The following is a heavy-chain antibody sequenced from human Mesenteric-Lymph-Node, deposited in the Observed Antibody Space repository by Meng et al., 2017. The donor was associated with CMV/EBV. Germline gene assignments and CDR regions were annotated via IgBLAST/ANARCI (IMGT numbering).Heavy chain of an antibody. CDR2: IRSKAYGGTS. CDR3: TRGDSSGYYLYY. D-gene: IGHD3-22*01. Sequence: GESLKISCTASGFIFGDYAMNWVRQAPGKGLEWVGFIRSKAYGGTSEYAASVKGRFTASRDDSKGIAYLHMNSLKTEDTAVYYCTRGDSSGYYLYYWGQGTLVTVSS. V-gene: IGHV3-49*04. J-gene: IGHJ4*02. CDR1: GFIFGDYA.